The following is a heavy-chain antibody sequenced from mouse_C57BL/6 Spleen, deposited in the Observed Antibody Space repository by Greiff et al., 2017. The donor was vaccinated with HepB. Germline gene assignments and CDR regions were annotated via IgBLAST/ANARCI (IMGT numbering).Heavy chain of an antibody. CDR2: IYPGSGST. CDR1: GYTFTSYW. J-gene: IGHJ4*01. Sequence: VQLQQPGAELVKPGASVKMSCKASGYTFTSYWITWVKQRPGQGLEWIGDIYPGSGSTNYNEKFKSKATLTVDTSSSTAYMQLSSLTSEDSAVYYCARYGALYYDYEGLYYYAMDYWGQGTSVTVSS. V-gene: IGHV1-55*01. D-gene: IGHD2-4*01. CDR3: ARYGALYYDYEGLYYYAMDY.